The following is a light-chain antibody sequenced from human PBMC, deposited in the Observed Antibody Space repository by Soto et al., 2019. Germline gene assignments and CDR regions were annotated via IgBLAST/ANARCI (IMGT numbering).Light chain of an antibody. V-gene: IGKV1-5*01. J-gene: IGKJ1*01. CDR3: QQYNSYPWT. CDR2: DAS. Sequence: DIQMTQSPSTLSVSVGDRVTITCRASQSISSWLAWYQQKPGKAPKLLIYDASSLASGLPSSFSGSGSGTEFTLTISSLQPADFATYYCQQYNSYPWTFGQGTKVEI. CDR1: QSISSW.